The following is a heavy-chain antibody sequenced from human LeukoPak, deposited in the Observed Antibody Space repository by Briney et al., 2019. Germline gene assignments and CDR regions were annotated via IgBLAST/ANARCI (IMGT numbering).Heavy chain of an antibody. D-gene: IGHD3-22*01. CDR2: ISSSSSYI. CDR1: GFTFSSYS. J-gene: IGHJ4*02. Sequence: GGSLRLSCAASGFTFSSYSMNWVRQAPGKGLEWVSSISSSSSYIYYADSVKGRFTISRDNAKNSLYLQMNSLRAEDTAVYYCARESHYYDSSGYYPMDYWGQGTLVTVSS. V-gene: IGHV3-21*01. CDR3: ARESHYYDSSGYYPMDY.